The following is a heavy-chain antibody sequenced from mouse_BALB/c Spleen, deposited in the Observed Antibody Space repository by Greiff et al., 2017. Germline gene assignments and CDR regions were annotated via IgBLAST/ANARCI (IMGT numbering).Heavy chain of an antibody. D-gene: IGHD4-1*01. CDR3: ARSNWGHWYFDV. J-gene: IGHJ1*01. CDR2: INPNNGGT. V-gene: IGHV1-18*01. CDR1: GYTFTDYN. Sequence: VQLQQSGPELVKPGASVKIPCKASGYTFTDYNMDWVKQSHGKSLEWIGDINPNNGGTIYNQKFKGKATLTVDKSSSTAYMELRSLTSEDTAVYYCARSNWGHWYFDVWGAGTTVTVSS.